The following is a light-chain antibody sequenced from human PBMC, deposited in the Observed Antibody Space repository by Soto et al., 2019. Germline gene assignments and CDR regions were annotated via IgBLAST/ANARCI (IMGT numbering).Light chain of an antibody. Sequence: EMVLTQSPGTLSLSPGERATLFCRSSQGVSSTYLAWYQRKPGQAPRLIIYGASSRATGIPDRFSGSGSGTDFTLTISRLEPEDFAVYYCQQYGNSPFTLGQGTRLEIK. CDR1: QGVSSTY. V-gene: IGKV3-20*01. CDR3: QQYGNSPFT. J-gene: IGKJ5*01. CDR2: GAS.